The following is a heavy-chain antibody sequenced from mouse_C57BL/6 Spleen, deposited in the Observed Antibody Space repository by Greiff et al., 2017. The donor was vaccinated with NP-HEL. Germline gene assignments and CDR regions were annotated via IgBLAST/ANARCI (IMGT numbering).Heavy chain of an antibody. CDR1: GYSITSGYY. J-gene: IGHJ4*01. CDR3: ARTLLRGDAMDY. V-gene: IGHV3-6*01. CDR2: ISYDGSN. D-gene: IGHD1-1*01. Sequence: DVKLQESGPGLVKPSQSLSLTCSVTGYSITSGYYWNWIRQFPGSKLEWMGYISYDGSNNYNPTLKNRISITRDTSKNQFFLKLNSVTTEDTATYYCARTLLRGDAMDYWGQGTSVTVSS.